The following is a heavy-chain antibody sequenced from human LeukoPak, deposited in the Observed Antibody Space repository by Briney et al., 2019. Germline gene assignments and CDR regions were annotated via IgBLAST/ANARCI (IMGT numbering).Heavy chain of an antibody. CDR1: GFTFSSYW. CDR2: IKQDGSEK. J-gene: IGHJ4*02. D-gene: IGHD5-12*01. V-gene: IGHV3-7*01. Sequence: GGSLRLSCVASGFTFSSYWMSWVRQAPGKGLEWVANIKQDGSEKYYVDSVKGRFTISRDNAKNSLYLQMNSLRAEDTAVYYCARVRYSGYSFDYWGQGTLVTVSS. CDR3: ARVRYSGYSFDY.